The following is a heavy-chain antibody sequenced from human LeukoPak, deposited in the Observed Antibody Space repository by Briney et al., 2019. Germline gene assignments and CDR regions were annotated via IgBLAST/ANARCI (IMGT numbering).Heavy chain of an antibody. D-gene: IGHD3-10*01. CDR2: ISGSGGAT. V-gene: IGHV3-23*01. J-gene: IGHJ4*02. CDR1: GFAFNTYG. Sequence: GGSLRLSCAASGFAFNTYGMSWVRQAPGKGLEWVSGISGSGGATYYADSVKGRFTISRDDPHNTLYLQMNSLRAEDTAVYFCARGGVDYYGSGTYYLMYYFDNWGQGALVTVSS. CDR3: ARGGVDYYGSGTYYLMYYFDN.